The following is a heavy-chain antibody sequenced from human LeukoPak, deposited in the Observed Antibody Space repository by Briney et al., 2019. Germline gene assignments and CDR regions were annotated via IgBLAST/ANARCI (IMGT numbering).Heavy chain of an antibody. CDR1: GYTFSNFG. J-gene: IGHJ4*02. D-gene: IGHD2-2*01. V-gene: IGHV1-18*01. CDR2: ISGNNDNP. Sequence: ASVKVSCKTSGYTFSNFGISWVRQAPGQGLEWMGWISGNNDNPNYGQKFQGRFTVTSDSSTRTAYMELKRLRSDDTAVYYCARDGTSTDDYWGQGTLVTVSS. CDR3: ARDGTSTDDY.